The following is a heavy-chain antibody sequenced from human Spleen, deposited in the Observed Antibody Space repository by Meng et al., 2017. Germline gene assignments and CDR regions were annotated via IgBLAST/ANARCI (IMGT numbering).Heavy chain of an antibody. J-gene: IGHJ4*02. D-gene: IGHD2-21*01. V-gene: IGHV3-74*01. CDR2: MNEDGNTI. CDR1: GFTFNNYA. Sequence: EVQLLESGGGLAQPGGSLGLSCAASGFTFNNYAMTWVRQAPGKGLVWVSRMNEDGNTINHAGSVRGRFTISRDSARNTLYLQMNTLRVEDTAVYYCVRDFGGNSDYWGQGTLVTVSS. CDR3: VRDFGGNSDY.